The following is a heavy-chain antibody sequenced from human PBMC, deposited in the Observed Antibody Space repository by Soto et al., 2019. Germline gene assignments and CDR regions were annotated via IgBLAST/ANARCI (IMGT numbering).Heavy chain of an antibody. Sequence: QVQLVQSGAEVKKPGASVKVSCKASGYTFTSYGISWVRQAPGQGLEWMGWISAYNGNTNYAQKLQGRVTMTTDTXTXTAXMELRSLRSDDTAVYYCARDLYYDILTGYSYYFDYWGQGTLVTVSS. J-gene: IGHJ4*02. CDR1: GYTFTSYG. CDR2: ISAYNGNT. V-gene: IGHV1-18*01. D-gene: IGHD3-9*01. CDR3: ARDLYYDILTGYSYYFDY.